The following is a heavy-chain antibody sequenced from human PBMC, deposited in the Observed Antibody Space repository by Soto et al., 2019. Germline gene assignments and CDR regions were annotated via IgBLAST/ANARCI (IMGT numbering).Heavy chain of an antibody. CDR1: GFTFSGYW. V-gene: IGHV3-7*05. CDR2: IKQDGSEQ. CDR3: AREAV. J-gene: IGHJ6*02. Sequence: EVQLVESGGGLVQPGGSLRLSCAASGFTFSGYWMSWVRQAPGKGLEWVANIKQDGSEQFYVDSVKGRFTVSRDNAKNSLYLQMNSLRAEDTAVYYCAREAVWGQGTTVTVSS.